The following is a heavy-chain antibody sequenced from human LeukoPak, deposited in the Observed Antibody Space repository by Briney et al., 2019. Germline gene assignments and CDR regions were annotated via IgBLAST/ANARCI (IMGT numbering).Heavy chain of an antibody. J-gene: IGHJ6*03. CDR2: ISSSGSTI. Sequence: GGSLRLSCAASGFTLSDYYMSWIRQAPGKGLEWVSYISSSGSTIYYADSVKGRFTISRDNAKNSLYLQMNSLRAEDTAVYYCARGSGELSYYYYMDVWGKGTTVTVSS. D-gene: IGHD3-10*01. CDR1: GFTLSDYY. CDR3: ARGSGELSYYYYMDV. V-gene: IGHV3-11*04.